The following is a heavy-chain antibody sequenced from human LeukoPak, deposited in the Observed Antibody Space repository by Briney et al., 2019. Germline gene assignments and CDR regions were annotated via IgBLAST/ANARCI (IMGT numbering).Heavy chain of an antibody. V-gene: IGHV3-23*01. CDR1: GFTFSNYA. CDR3: ARGYGDYDGYYYGMDV. CDR2: LSGTGGST. J-gene: IGHJ6*02. D-gene: IGHD4-17*01. Sequence: QPGGSLRLSCAASGFTFSNYAMSWVRQAPGKGLEWVSTLSGTGGSTYYADSVKGRFTISRDNSKNTLYLQVSSLRSEDTAVYYCARGYGDYDGYYYGMDVWGQGTTVTVSS.